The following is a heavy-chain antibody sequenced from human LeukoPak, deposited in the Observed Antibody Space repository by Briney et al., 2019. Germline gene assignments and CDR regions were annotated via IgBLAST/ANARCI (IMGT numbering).Heavy chain of an antibody. CDR3: ARDGHGVPLDY. V-gene: IGHV3-21*01. Sequence: GGSLRLSCAASGFTSSSYSMNWVRQAPGKGLEWVSSISSSSSYIYYADSVKGRFTISRDNSKDTLYLQMNSLRAEDTALYYCARDGHGVPLDYWGQGTLVTVSP. D-gene: IGHD4-17*01. J-gene: IGHJ4*02. CDR1: GFTSSSYS. CDR2: ISSSSSYI.